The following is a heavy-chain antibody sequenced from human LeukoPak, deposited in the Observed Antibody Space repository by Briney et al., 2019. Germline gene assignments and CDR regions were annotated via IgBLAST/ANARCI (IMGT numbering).Heavy chain of an antibody. CDR3: ARGPYSSSWRDLDY. Sequence: KPSETLSLTCAVYGGSFSGYYWSWIRQPPGKGLEWIGEINHSGSTNYNPSLKSRVTISVDTSKNQFSLKLSSVTAADTAVYYCARGPYSSSWRDLDYWGQGTLVTVSS. CDR2: INHSGST. V-gene: IGHV4-34*01. J-gene: IGHJ4*02. D-gene: IGHD6-13*01. CDR1: GGSFSGYY.